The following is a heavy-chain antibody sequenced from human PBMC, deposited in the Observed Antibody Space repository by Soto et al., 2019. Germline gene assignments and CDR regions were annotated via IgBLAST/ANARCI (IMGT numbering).Heavy chain of an antibody. CDR2: IYPGDSDT. CDR3: ARISGSSGWSFHEGGMDV. Sequence: GESLKISCKVSGYSFTSYWIGWVRQMPGKGLEWMGIIYPGDSDTRYSPSFQGQVTISADKSISTAYLQWSSLKASDTAMYYCARISGSSGWSFHEGGMDVWGQGTTVTVSS. V-gene: IGHV5-51*01. D-gene: IGHD6-19*01. J-gene: IGHJ6*02. CDR1: GYSFTSYW.